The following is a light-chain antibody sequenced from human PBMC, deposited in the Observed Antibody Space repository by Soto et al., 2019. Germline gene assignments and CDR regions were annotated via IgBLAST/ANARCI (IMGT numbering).Light chain of an antibody. Sequence: EIVLTQSPGALSLSPGERATLSCRATQTISSNYLAWYQQKPGQAPKLLIHGASTRATGIPDRFSGSGSGTDFTLTISRLEPEDFAVYYCQLYGSSPKTFGQGTKVDIK. CDR2: GAS. CDR1: QTISSNY. CDR3: QLYGSSPKT. V-gene: IGKV3-20*01. J-gene: IGKJ1*01.